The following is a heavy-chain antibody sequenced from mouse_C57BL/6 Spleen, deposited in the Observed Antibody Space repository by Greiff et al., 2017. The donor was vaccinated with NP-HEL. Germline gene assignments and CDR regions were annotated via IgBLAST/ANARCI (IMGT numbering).Heavy chain of an antibody. D-gene: IGHD2-2*01. V-gene: IGHV1-81*01. CDR1: GYTFTSYG. Sequence: QVQLKQSGAELARPGASVKLSCKASGYTFTSYGISWVKQRTGQGLEWIGEIYPRSGNTYYNEKFKGKATLTADKSSSTAYMELRSLTSEDSAVYFCARSGGYDGGVLFGYWGQGTTLTVSS. CDR2: IYPRSGNT. CDR3: ARSGGYDGGVLFGY. J-gene: IGHJ2*01.